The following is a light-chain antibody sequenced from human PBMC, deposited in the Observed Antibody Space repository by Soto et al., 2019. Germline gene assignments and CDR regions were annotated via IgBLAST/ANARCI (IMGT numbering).Light chain of an antibody. CDR2: GAS. CDR1: QSITTY. CDR3: QQSYGTPWT. V-gene: IGKV1-39*01. Sequence: DIQMTQSPPSLSASVGDRVTVTCRASQSITTYLNWYQQKPGRAPKLLIYGASCLQSGVPSRFSGSGSGTDFTITITSLQPEDFATYICQQSYGTPWTFGQGTKVEIK. J-gene: IGKJ1*01.